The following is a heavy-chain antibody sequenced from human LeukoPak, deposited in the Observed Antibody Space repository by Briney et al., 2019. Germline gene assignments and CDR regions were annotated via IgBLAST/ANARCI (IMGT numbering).Heavy chain of an antibody. Sequence: GGSLRLSCAASGFIFSNHYMDWVRQAPGKGLEWVGRIRHNVHPYITEYAVSVRGRFIISRYDSQTSLYLQMNSLKTDDTAVYYCARHAADYDVLTGSYSGDYFDYWGQGTLVTVSS. J-gene: IGHJ4*02. CDR3: ARHAADYDVLTGSYSGDYFDY. V-gene: IGHV3-72*01. D-gene: IGHD3-9*01. CDR1: GFIFSNHY. CDR2: IRHNVHPYIT.